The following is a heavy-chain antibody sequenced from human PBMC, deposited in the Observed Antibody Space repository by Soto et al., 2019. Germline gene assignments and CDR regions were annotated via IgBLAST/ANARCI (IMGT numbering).Heavy chain of an antibody. CDR3: ARDYGSAIWFAP. V-gene: IGHV3-33*01. D-gene: IGHD3-10*01. CDR1: GFTFSSYG. CDR2: IWYDGSNK. Sequence: QVQLVESGGDVVQPGRSLRLSCAASGFTFSSYGMHWIRQAQGQGLEWVAVIWYDGSNKYYADSVKSRFTISRDNSKKTLDLQMNSLRAEDTAVYYCARDYGSAIWFAPWVQGTLVTVSS. J-gene: IGHJ5*02.